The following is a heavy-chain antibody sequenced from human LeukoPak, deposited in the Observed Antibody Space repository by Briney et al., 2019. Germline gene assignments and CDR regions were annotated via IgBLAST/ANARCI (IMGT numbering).Heavy chain of an antibody. J-gene: IGHJ6*03. CDR1: GGSFSGYY. CDR3: ARLADSGWDYMDV. V-gene: IGHV4-34*01. Sequence: SETLSLTCAVYGGSFSGYYWSWIRQPPGKGLERIGEINHSGSTNYNPSLKSRVTISVDTSKNQFSLKLSSVTAADTAVYYCARLADSGWDYMDVWGKGTTVTISS. D-gene: IGHD6-19*01. CDR2: INHSGST.